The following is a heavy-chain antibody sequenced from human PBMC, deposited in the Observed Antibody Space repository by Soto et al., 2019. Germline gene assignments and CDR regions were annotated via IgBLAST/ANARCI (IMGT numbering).Heavy chain of an antibody. Sequence: QITLKESGPTLAKPTQTLTLTCTFSGFSLSTSGVGVGWIRQPPGKALEWLALIYWDDDKRYSPSLKSRLTITKDTSKNQVVLTTTNMDPVDTATYYCAHRGTITIIGAVIGDNWFDPWGQGTLVTVSS. D-gene: IGHD3-3*01. CDR2: IYWDDDK. V-gene: IGHV2-5*02. J-gene: IGHJ5*02. CDR1: GFSLSTSGVG. CDR3: AHRGTITIIGAVIGDNWFDP.